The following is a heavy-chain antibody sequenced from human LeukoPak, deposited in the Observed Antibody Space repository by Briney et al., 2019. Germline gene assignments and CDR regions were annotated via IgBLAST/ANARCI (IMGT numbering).Heavy chain of an antibody. V-gene: IGHV1-46*01. J-gene: IGHJ4*02. CDR3: ASGAASTGN. Sequence: ASVMVFCKASGYTFTSYYMHWVRQAPGQGPEWMGKINPSGGSTSYAQKFQGRVNMTRDISTSTVYMELSSLRSEDTAVYYCASGAASTGNWGQGTLVTVSS. CDR1: GYTFTSYY. D-gene: IGHD3-10*01. CDR2: INPSGGST.